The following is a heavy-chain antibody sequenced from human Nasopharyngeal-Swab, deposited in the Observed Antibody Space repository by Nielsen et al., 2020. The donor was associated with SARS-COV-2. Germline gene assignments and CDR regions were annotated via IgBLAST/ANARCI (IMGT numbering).Heavy chain of an antibody. D-gene: IGHD6-6*01. V-gene: IGHV5-51*01. CDR2: IYPGDSDT. CDR1: GYSFTSYW. CDR3: ARDEGVYSSSSRGAFDT. Sequence: GGSLRLSCKGSGYSFTSYWIGWVRQMPGKGLEWMGIIYPGDSDTRYSPSFQGQVTISADKSISTAYLQWSSLKASDTAMYYCARDEGVYSSSSRGAFDTWGQGTMVTVSS. J-gene: IGHJ3*02.